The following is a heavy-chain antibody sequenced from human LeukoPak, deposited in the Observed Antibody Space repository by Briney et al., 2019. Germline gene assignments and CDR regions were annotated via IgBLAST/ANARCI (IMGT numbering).Heavy chain of an antibody. Sequence: GGSLRLSCAASGFTFSSYSMHWVRQAPGEGLEWVAVIRYDGSNKYYADSVKGRFTISRDNSKNTLYLQMNSLRAEDTAVYYCASNYGSGSYYNSFDYWGQGTLVTVSS. D-gene: IGHD3-10*01. CDR3: ASNYGSGSYYNSFDY. CDR2: IRYDGSNK. J-gene: IGHJ4*02. V-gene: IGHV3-30*04. CDR1: GFTFSSYS.